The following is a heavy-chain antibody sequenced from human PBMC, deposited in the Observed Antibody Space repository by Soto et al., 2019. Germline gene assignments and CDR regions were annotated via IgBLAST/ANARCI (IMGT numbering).Heavy chain of an antibody. V-gene: IGHV4-30-4*01. CDR2: IHSSGSI. D-gene: IGHD3-22*01. CDR3: ARDLDGLHDDTSGPFPRPG. CDR1: GGSISRDDYY. J-gene: IGHJ1*01. Sequence: SETLFLTCTVSGGSISRDDYYWSWIRQAPGRGLEWIGYIHSSGSIYYNPSLKSRATMSIDTAGNQFSLKVSSVTVADTAVYYCARDLDGLHDDTSGPFPRPGWGQGTLVTVSS.